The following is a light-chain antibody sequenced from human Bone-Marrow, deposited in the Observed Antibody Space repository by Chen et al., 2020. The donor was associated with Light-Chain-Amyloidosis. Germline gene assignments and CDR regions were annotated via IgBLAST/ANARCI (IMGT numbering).Light chain of an antibody. CDR2: REN. V-gene: IGLV3-25*03. CDR1: DLPTKY. J-gene: IGLJ2*01. Sequence: SYELTQPPSVSVSPGQTARITCSGDDLPTKYAYWYQQKPGQAPVLVINRENERPSGISERFSGSNSGTTATSTISGVQAEDEADYHCQSADSSGTYEVIFGGGTKLTVL. CDR3: QSADSSGTYEVI.